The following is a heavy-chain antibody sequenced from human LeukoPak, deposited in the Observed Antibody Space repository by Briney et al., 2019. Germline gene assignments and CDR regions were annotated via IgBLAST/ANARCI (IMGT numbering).Heavy chain of an antibody. CDR1: GFTFSSYW. J-gene: IGHJ4*02. V-gene: IGHV3-7*03. D-gene: IGHD6-13*01. Sequence: GGSLRLSCAASGFTFSSYWMSWVRQAPGKGLEWVANIKQDGSEKYYVDSVKGRFTISRDNAKNSLYLQMNSLRAEGTAVYYCARVKGSSWVFFDYWGQGTLVTVSS. CDR3: ARVKGSSWVFFDY. CDR2: IKQDGSEK.